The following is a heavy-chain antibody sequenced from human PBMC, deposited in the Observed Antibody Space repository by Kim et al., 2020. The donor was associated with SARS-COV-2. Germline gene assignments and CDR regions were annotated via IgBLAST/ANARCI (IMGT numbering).Heavy chain of an antibody. Sequence: SRVTISVDTSKNQFSLKLSSVTAADTAVYYCARVNLVWGSYRSLYYFDYWGQGTLVTVSS. D-gene: IGHD3-16*02. J-gene: IGHJ4*02. CDR3: ARVNLVWGSYRSLYYFDY. V-gene: IGHV4-39*07.